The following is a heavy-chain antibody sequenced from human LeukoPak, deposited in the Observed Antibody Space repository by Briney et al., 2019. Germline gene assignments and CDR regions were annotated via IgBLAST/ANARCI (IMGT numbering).Heavy chain of an antibody. V-gene: IGHV1-69*13. Sequence: GASVKVSCKASGGTFSSYAISWVRQAPGQGLEWMGGIIPIFGTANYAQKFQGRVTITADESTSTVYMELSSLRSEDTAVYYCARDGGASSSWTPWGQGTMVTVSS. J-gene: IGHJ3*01. CDR2: IIPIFGTA. D-gene: IGHD6-13*01. CDR3: ARDGGASSSWTP. CDR1: GGTFSSYA.